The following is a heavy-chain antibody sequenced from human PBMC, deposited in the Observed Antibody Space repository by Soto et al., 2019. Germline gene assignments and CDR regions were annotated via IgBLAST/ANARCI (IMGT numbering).Heavy chain of an antibody. J-gene: IGHJ4*02. CDR1: GGAFSDFA. CDR2: IIPMFATS. V-gene: IGHV1-69*06. CDR3: DRGGTVTVPATLSSYNEYYNYRFDS. D-gene: IGHD3-10*01. Sequence: QVQLAQSGAEVRKPGSSVKVSCRASGGAFSDFAFSWVRQAPGQGLEWMGGIIPMFATSKYAQRFQGRVSITAATYTQTVYLELSTITPEDTAVYYCDRGGTVTVPATLSSYNEYYNYRFDSWGQGTLVSV.